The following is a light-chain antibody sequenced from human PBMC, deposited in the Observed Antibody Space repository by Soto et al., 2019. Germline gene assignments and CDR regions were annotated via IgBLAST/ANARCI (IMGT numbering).Light chain of an antibody. CDR2: AAS. V-gene: IGKV1-39*01. CDR1: QGISTY. Sequence: DIQMTQSPSSLSASVGDRVTITCRASQGISTYLNWYQQKPGKAPELLISAASSLQSGVPSRFSGSGSGTEFTLAISSLQPEDFATYYCQQSYSTPPYTFGQGTKLEIK. CDR3: QQSYSTPPYT. J-gene: IGKJ2*01.